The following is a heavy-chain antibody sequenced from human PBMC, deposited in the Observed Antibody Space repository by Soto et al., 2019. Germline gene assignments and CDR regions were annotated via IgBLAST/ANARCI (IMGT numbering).Heavy chain of an antibody. V-gene: IGHV3-48*02. D-gene: IGHD3-22*01. CDR2: ITSSGSAT. CDR1: GFSFSSYT. J-gene: IGHJ3*02. Sequence: SGGSLRLSCVASGFSFSSYTMNWVRQAPGKGLERVSYITSSGSATYYADSVKGRFTISRDNGRNSLYLQMTSLRDEDTAVYYCASPFPYYYASSGYYSAFGIWGQGTMVTVSS. CDR3: ASPFPYYYASSGYYSAFGI.